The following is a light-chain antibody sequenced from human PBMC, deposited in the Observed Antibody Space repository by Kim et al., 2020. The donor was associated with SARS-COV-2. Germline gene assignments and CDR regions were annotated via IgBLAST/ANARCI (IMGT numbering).Light chain of an antibody. CDR2: DVS. CDR3: CSYAGNYTWV. Sequence: QSVTIPFTGTSSDVGGYNYVSWYQQHPGKAPKLMIYDVSKRPSGVPDRFSGSKSGNTASLTISGLQAEDEADYYCCSYAGNYTWVFGGGTQLTVL. CDR1: SSDVGGYNY. V-gene: IGLV2-11*01. J-gene: IGLJ3*02.